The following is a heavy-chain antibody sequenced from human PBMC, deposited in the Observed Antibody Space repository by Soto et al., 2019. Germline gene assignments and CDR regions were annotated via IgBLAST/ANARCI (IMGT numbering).Heavy chain of an antibody. Sequence: EASVKVSCKGSAYTFSSYGIGWVRQAPGHGLEWMGWIRVHNGETNYAQKVQDRFTMTADTSTSTAYMELRSLRSDDTAVYYCARVDLYNYYMDVWGKGTTVTVSS. CDR3: ARVDLYNYYMDV. J-gene: IGHJ6*03. V-gene: IGHV1-18*01. D-gene: IGHD1-20*01. CDR2: IRVHNGET. CDR1: AYTFSSYG.